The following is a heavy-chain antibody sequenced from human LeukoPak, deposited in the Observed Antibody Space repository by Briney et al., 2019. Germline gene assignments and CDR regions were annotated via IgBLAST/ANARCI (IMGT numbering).Heavy chain of an antibody. D-gene: IGHD3-22*01. V-gene: IGHV3-7*01. CDR3: ARVRYYYDSSGLNWFDP. Sequence: HAGGSLRLSCAASGFTFSSYWMSWVRQAPGKGLEWVANIKQDGSEKYYVDSVKGRFTISRDNAKNSLYLQMNSLRAEDTAVYYCARVRYYYDSSGLNWFDPWGQGTLVTVSS. CDR2: IKQDGSEK. J-gene: IGHJ5*02. CDR1: GFTFSSYW.